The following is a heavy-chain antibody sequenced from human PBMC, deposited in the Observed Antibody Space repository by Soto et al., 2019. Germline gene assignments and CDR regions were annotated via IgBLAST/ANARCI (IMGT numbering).Heavy chain of an antibody. CDR3: ARDYCSGGSCYFVGRQKFDY. V-gene: IGHV1-18*04. CDR2: ISAYNGNT. CDR1: GYTFTSYG. Sequence: PRPSVKVSCKASGYTFTSYGISWVRQAPGQGLEWMGWISAYNGNTNYAQKLQGRVTMTTDTSTSTAHMELRSLRSDDTAVYYCARDYCSGGSCYFVGRQKFDYWGQGTLVTVSS. D-gene: IGHD2-15*01. J-gene: IGHJ4*02.